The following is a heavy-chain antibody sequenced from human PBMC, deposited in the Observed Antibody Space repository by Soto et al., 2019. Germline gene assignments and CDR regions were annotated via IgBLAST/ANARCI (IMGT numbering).Heavy chain of an antibody. V-gene: IGHV4-30-4*01. CDR1: GGSVDRGDYY. CDR3: AREVVVVPAAPYYGMDV. J-gene: IGHJ6*02. Sequence: PSETLSLTCTVSGGSVDRGDYYWTWIRQPPGKGLEWIAYVSSYSGSTYYNPSLKSRVTISVDTSKNQFSLKLSSVTAADTAVYYCAREVVVVPAAPYYGMDVWGQGTTVTVSS. D-gene: IGHD2-2*01. CDR2: VSSYSGST.